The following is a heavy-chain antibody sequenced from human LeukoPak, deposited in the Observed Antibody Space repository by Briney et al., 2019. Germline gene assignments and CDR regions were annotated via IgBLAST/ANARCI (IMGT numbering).Heavy chain of an antibody. J-gene: IGHJ4*02. D-gene: IGHD3-10*01. Sequence: SETLSLTCTVSGYSISSGHYWGWIRQPPGKGLEWIGSIYHSGSTYYNPSLKSRVTISVDTSKNQFSLKLSSVTAADTAVYYCARDSYGSGSYNYWGQGTLVTVSS. CDR3: ARDSYGSGSYNY. V-gene: IGHV4-38-2*02. CDR2: IYHSGST. CDR1: GYSISSGHY.